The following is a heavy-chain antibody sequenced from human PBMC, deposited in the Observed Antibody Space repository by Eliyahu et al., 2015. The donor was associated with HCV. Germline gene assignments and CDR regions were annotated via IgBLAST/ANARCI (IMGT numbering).Heavy chain of an antibody. J-gene: IGHJ6*02. CDR2: ISASGGXX. Sequence: EVQLLESGGGLVQPGGSLRLSCAASGFTFNTYAMSWVRQAPGKGLEWVSAISASGGXXDYADSVKGRFSISRDPSKNTLYLQMNSLRAEDTAVYYCAKDLNHNGVSHMDVWGQGTTVTVSS. CDR3: AKDLNHNGVSHMDV. CDR1: GFTFNTYA. V-gene: IGHV3-23*01. D-gene: IGHD4-17*01.